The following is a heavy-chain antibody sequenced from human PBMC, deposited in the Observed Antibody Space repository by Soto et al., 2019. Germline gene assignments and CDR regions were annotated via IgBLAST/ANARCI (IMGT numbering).Heavy chain of an antibody. CDR3: ARGGALVYYFDY. CDR2: MNPNSGKT. V-gene: IGHV1-8*01. D-gene: IGHD1-26*01. J-gene: IGHJ4*02. CDR1: GYTFTSYD. Sequence: ASVKVSCKASGYTFTSYDINWVRQATGQGLEWMGWMNPNSGKTGYAQKFQGRVTMTRITSMGTAYMELSSLRSEDTAVYYCARGGALVYYFDYWGQGTLVTVSS.